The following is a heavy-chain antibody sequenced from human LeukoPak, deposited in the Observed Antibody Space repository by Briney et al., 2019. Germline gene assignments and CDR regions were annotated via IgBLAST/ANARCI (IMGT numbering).Heavy chain of an antibody. CDR3: ARARRGFGELLNY. CDR2: IKQDGSEK. D-gene: IGHD3-10*01. V-gene: IGHV3-7*01. J-gene: IGHJ4*02. Sequence: GGSLRLSCAASGFTFSSYWMSWVRQAPGKGLEWVANIKQDGSEKYYVDSVKGRFTISRDNAKNSLYLQMNSLRAEDTAVYYCARARRGFGELLNYWGQGTLVTVSS. CDR1: GFTFSSYW.